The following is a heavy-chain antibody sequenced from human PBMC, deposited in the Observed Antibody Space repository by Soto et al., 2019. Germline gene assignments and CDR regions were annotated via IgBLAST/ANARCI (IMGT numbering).Heavy chain of an antibody. V-gene: IGHV3-30*18. CDR1: GFTFNNYG. CDR2: ISYDGSNK. Sequence: GGSLRLSCAASGFTFNNYGMHWVRQAPGKGLEWVAGISYDGSNKYYVDSVKGRFTVSRDNSKNTVSLEMISLRAEDTAVYYCAKHLDVVVVVSATRGLDVWGQGTTVTVSS. CDR3: AKHLDVVVVVSATRGLDV. J-gene: IGHJ6*02. D-gene: IGHD2-15*01.